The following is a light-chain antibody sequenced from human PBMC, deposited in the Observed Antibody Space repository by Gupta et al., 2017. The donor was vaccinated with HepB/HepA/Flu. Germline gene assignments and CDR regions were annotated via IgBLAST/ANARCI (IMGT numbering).Light chain of an antibody. J-gene: IGLJ3*02. Sequence: QSALTQPPSVSGSPGQSVTISCTGTSSDVGSYNRVSWYQQPPGTDPKRMIFDVNYRPSGVPDRVSWYKSGNTASRKISGLQAEEEADDYCNSYTSRSNTWVFGGGNKMTVL. V-gene: IGLV2-18*02. CDR3: NSYTSRSNTWV. CDR1: SSDVGSYNR. CDR2: DVN.